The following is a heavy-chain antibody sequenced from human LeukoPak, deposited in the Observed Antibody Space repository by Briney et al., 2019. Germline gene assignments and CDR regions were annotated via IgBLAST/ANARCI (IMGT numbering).Heavy chain of an antibody. CDR1: AITFSNSW. CDR3: ARGDYGTYGYFDY. V-gene: IGHV3-48*04. CDR2: IPSSGSTR. Sequence: GGSLRLSCTASAITFSNSWMNWVRQAPGKGLEWVSYIPSSGSTRDYADSVKGRFTTSRDNAKNSLYLQMNSLRAEDTAVYYCARGDYGTYGYFDYWGQGTLVTVSS. J-gene: IGHJ4*02. D-gene: IGHD3-10*01.